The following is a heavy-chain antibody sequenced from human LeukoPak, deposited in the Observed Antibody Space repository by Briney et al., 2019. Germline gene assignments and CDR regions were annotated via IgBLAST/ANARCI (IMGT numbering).Heavy chain of an antibody. J-gene: IGHJ4*02. V-gene: IGHV3-7*01. CDR3: ARVYYYDSSGYYYDY. CDR2: INQDESEK. D-gene: IGHD3-22*01. CDR1: GFTFRSHW. Sequence: GGSLRLSCAASGFTFRSHWMSWVRQAPGKGLEWVASINQDESEKKCVDSVKGRFTISRDNAKNSLYLQMNSLRAEDTAVYYCARVYYYDSSGYYYDYWGQGTLVTVSS.